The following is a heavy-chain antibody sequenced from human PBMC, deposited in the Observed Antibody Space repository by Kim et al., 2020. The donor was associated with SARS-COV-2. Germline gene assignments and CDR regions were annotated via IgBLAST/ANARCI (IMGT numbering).Heavy chain of an antibody. CDR1: GFTFSDYY. D-gene: IGHD3-3*01. CDR2: ISSSGSTI. J-gene: IGHJ5*02. Sequence: GGSLRLSCAASGFTFSDYYMSWIRQAPGKGLEWVSYISSSGSTIYYADSVKGLFTISRDNAKNSLYLQMNSLRAEDTAVYYCARRVLRFLNNWFDPWGQGTLVSLSS. CDR3: ARRVLRFLNNWFDP. V-gene: IGHV3-11*01.